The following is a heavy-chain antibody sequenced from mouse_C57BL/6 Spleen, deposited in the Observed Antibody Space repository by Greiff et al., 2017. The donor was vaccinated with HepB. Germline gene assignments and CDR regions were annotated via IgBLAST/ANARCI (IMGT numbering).Heavy chain of an antibody. J-gene: IGHJ2*01. CDR3: ATLATKNY. CDR2: IDPSDSYT. CDR1: GYTFTSYW. V-gene: IGHV1-69*01. Sequence: QVQLQQPGAELVMPGASVKLSCKASGYTFTSYWMHWVKQRPGQGLEWIGEIDPSDSYTNYNQKFKGKSTLTVYKSSSTAYMQLSSLTYEDSAVYYCATLATKNYWGQGTTLTVSS. D-gene: IGHD1-1*01.